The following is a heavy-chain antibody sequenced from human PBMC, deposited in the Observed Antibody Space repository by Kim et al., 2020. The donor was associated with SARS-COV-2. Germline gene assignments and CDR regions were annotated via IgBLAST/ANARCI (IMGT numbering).Heavy chain of an antibody. CDR2: IYYSGST. V-gene: IGHV4-39*01. CDR1: GGSISSSSYY. J-gene: IGHJ4*02. Sequence: SETLSLTCTVSGGSISSSSYYWGWIRQPPGKGLEWIGSIYYSGSTYYNPSLKSRVTISVDTSKNQFFLKLSSVTAADTAVYYCARLQQLSSIYYFDYWGQGTLVTVSS. CDR3: ARLQQLSSIYYFDY. D-gene: IGHD6-13*01.